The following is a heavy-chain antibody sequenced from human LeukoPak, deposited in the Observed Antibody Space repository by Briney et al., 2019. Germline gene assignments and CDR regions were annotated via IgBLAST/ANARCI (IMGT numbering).Heavy chain of an antibody. V-gene: IGHV3-11*05. J-gene: IGHJ3*02. CDR3: ARAITMVRGGYDAFDI. Sequence: GSLRLSCAASGFTFSDYYMSWIRQAPGKGLEWVSYISSSSSYTNYADSVKGRFTISRDNAKNSLYLQMNSLRAEDTAVYYCARAITMVRGGYDAFDIWGQGTMVTVSS. CDR1: GFTFSDYY. D-gene: IGHD3-10*01. CDR2: ISSSSSYT.